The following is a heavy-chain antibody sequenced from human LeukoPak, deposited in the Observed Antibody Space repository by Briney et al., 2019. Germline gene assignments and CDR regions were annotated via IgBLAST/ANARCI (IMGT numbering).Heavy chain of an antibody. Sequence: SETLSLTCTVSGYSITSGYYWGWVRHPPGKGLEWIGSIYHSGTTYYNPSLKSRVTISGDTAKKRFSLRLTSVTDADTAVYFCARSTAVTYVGSFYFDYWGQGSLVTVSS. CDR1: GYSITSGYY. CDR2: IYHSGTT. D-gene: IGHD4-17*01. CDR3: ARSTAVTYVGSFYFDY. V-gene: IGHV4-38-2*02. J-gene: IGHJ4*02.